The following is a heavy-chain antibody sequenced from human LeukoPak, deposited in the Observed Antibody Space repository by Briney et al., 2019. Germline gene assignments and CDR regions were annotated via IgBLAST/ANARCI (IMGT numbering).Heavy chain of an antibody. CDR1: GLIFSSYG. J-gene: IGHJ5*02. V-gene: IGHV3-30*02. CDR3: ARDNGNWDSVGWFDP. CDR2: IRYDGSNE. Sequence: GGSLRLSCAASGLIFSSYGMHWVRQAPGKGLEWVAFIRYDGSNEYHADSVKGRFTISRDNSKDTLYLQMNSLRAEDTAVYYCARDNGNWDSVGWFDPWGQGTLVTVSS. D-gene: IGHD1-7*01.